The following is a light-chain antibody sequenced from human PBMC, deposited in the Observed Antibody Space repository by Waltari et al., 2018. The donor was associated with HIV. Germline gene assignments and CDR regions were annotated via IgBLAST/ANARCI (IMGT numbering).Light chain of an antibody. V-gene: IGLV2-11*01. J-gene: IGLJ3*02. Sequence: SAPPQPRSVSGSPGQSVTISCTGTSSDVGAYKFVSWYQQHPGKAPKLLIYDVTTRPSGVPDRFSGSKSGNSASLIISGLQAGDEAHYFCCSYAGNYAWVFGGGTKLTVL. CDR2: DVT. CDR1: SSDVGAYKF. CDR3: CSYAGNYAWV.